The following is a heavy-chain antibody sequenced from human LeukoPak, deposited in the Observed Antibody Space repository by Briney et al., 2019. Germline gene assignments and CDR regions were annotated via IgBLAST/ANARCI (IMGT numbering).Heavy chain of an antibody. CDR2: IYPGDSDP. J-gene: IGHJ4*02. CDR1: GYRYISYW. D-gene: IGHD5-18*01. CDR3: ARWAGSYGHTYYFDY. Sequence: GESLKISCTVSGYRYISYWIAWVRQMPGKGLDWMGMIYPGDSDPRYSPSFLGQVTISADKSISTAYLQWSSLKASDTAMYYCARWAGSYGHTYYFDYWGQGTLVTVSS. V-gene: IGHV5-51*01.